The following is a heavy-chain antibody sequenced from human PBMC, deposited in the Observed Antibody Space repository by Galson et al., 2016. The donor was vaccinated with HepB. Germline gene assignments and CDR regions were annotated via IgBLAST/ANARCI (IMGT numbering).Heavy chain of an antibody. CDR2: ISDSGDNT. V-gene: IGHV3-23*01. D-gene: IGHD6-19*01. Sequence: SLRLSCAASGFTFTTYAMNWVRQAPGKGLEWVSAISDSGDNTYYVDSVKGRFTISRDNSKNTLYVQMNSLRAEDTAVYYGAKEHSGYFDYWGQGTLVTVSS. J-gene: IGHJ4*02. CDR3: AKEHSGYFDY. CDR1: GFTFTTYA.